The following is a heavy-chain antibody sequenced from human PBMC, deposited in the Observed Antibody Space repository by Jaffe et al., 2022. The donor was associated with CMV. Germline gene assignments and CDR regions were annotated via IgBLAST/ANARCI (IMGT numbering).Heavy chain of an antibody. Sequence: QVQLQESGPGLVKPSETLSLTCTVSGGSISSYYWSWIRQPPGKGLEWIGYIYYSGSTNYNPSLKSRVTISVDTSKNQFSLKLSSVTAADTAVYYCARHAFLDYYDSSGSDAFDIWGQGTMVTVSS. J-gene: IGHJ3*02. CDR1: GGSISSYY. V-gene: IGHV4-59*08. CDR3: ARHAFLDYYDSSGSDAFDI. D-gene: IGHD3-22*01. CDR2: IYYSGST.